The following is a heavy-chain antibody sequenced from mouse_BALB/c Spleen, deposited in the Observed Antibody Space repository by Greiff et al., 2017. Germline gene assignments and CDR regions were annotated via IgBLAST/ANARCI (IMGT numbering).Heavy chain of an antibody. J-gene: IGHJ4*01. Sequence: DVHLVESGPSLVKPSQTLSLTCSVTGDSITSGYWNWIRKFPGNKLEYMGYISYSGSTYYNPSLKSRISITRDTSKNQYYLQLNSVTTEDTATYYCARFMITTNYAMDYWGQGTSVTVSS. D-gene: IGHD2-4*01. CDR3: ARFMITTNYAMDY. CDR1: GDSITSGY. V-gene: IGHV3-8*02. CDR2: ISYSGST.